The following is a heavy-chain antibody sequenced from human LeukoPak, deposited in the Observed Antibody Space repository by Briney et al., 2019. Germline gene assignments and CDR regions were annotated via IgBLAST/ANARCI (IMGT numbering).Heavy chain of an antibody. CDR3: ATKQWLAPPPDS. CDR1: GFAFSKYW. CDR2: INTDGTVT. D-gene: IGHD6-19*01. J-gene: IGHJ4*02. Sequence: GGSLRLSCAASGFAFSKYWMLWVRQAPGKGLESVSRINTDGTVTTYADSVKGRFTVSRDNADNTMFLQLNSVRDEDTAVYYCATKQWLAPPPDSWGQGTPVTVSS. V-gene: IGHV3-74*01.